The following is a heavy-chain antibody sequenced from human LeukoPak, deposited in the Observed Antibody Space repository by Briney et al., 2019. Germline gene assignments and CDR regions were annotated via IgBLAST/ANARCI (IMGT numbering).Heavy chain of an antibody. Sequence: GGSLRLSCAASGFTFSGYAMHWVRQAPGKGLEWVAVISYDGSNKYYADSVKGRFTISRDNSKNTLYLQMNSLRAEDTAVYYCARDTAGPPDYWGQGTLVTVSS. CDR3: ARDTAGPPDY. D-gene: IGHD5-18*01. V-gene: IGHV3-30-3*01. CDR1: GFTFSGYA. J-gene: IGHJ4*02. CDR2: ISYDGSNK.